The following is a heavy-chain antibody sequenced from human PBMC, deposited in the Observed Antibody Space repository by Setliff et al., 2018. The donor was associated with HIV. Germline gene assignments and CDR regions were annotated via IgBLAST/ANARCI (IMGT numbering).Heavy chain of an antibody. V-gene: IGHV1-3*04. D-gene: IGHD6-13*01. CDR2: INTDTGNA. Sequence: ASVKVSCKASGYTITNNAMHWVRQAPGQRLERMGWINTDTGNAKYSQKFQGRVTITRDTSANTAYMELSSLRSEDTAVYYCARDDGSTWVNDYWGQGTLVTVSS. CDR3: ARDDGSTWVNDY. J-gene: IGHJ4*02. CDR1: GYTITNNA.